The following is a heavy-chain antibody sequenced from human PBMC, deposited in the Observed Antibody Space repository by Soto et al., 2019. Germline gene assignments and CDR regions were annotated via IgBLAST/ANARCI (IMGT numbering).Heavy chain of an antibody. CDR2: IIPIFGAA. CDR1: GGTFSSYA. V-gene: IGHV1-69*13. CDR3: ARSRPVGPDSFDI. J-gene: IGHJ3*02. D-gene: IGHD1-26*01. Sequence: ASVKVSCKAAGGTFSSYAISWVRQAPGQGLEWMGGIIPIFGAANYAQKFQGRVTITADESTSTAYMELSSLRSEDTAVYYCARSRPVGPDSFDIWGQGTIVTV.